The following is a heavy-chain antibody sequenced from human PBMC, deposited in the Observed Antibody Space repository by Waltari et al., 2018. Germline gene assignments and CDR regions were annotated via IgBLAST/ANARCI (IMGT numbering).Heavy chain of an antibody. V-gene: IGHV3-33*01. J-gene: IGHJ6*02. D-gene: IGHD2-2*01. CDR1: GFTFRSSG. CDR3: AREKVGARVYYYYGMDV. CDR2: IWYDGSNK. Sequence: QVQLVESGGGVVQPGRSLRLPCAASGFTFRSSGMAWVRQAPGRGLEWVAVIWYDGSNKYYADSVKGRFTISRDNSKNTLYLQMNSLRAEDTAVYYCAREKVGARVYYYYGMDVWGQGTTVTVSS.